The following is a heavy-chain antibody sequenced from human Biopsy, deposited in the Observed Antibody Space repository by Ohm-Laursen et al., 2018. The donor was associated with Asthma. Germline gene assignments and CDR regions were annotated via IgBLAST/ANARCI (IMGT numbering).Heavy chain of an antibody. CDR3: TRREYSDSRISPLDL. CDR2: IKKDGSEK. V-gene: IGHV3-7*01. CDR1: GFTFSSYW. Sequence: SLRLSCAAPGFTFSSYWMSWVRQAPGKGLEWVANIKKDGSEKYYVDSVKGRFTISRDNAKNSLYLHMNSLRAEDTAVYYCTRREYSDSRISPLDLWGHGTMVTVSS. D-gene: IGHD3-22*01. J-gene: IGHJ3*01.